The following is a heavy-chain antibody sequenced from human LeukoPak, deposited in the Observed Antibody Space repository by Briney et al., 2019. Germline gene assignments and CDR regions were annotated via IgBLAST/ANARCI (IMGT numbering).Heavy chain of an antibody. D-gene: IGHD6-13*01. J-gene: IGHJ4*02. CDR1: GYTFIAYF. CDR2: INPNSGDT. Sequence: ASVKVSCKTSGYTFIAYFIHWVRQAPGQGLEWMEWINPNSGDTVYAQKFQGRVTLTRATSITTAYMELSRLRSDDTAVYYCTRDLFLAATEREGDDYWGQGALVTVSS. V-gene: IGHV1-2*02. CDR3: TRDLFLAATEREGDDY.